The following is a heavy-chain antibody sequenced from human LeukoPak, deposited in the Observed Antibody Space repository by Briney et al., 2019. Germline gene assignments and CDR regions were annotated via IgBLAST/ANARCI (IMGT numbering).Heavy chain of an antibody. V-gene: IGHV1-69*01. J-gene: IGHJ4*02. CDR1: GGTFSSYA. Sequence: EASVKVSCKASGGTFSSYAISWVRQAPGQGLEWMGGITPIFGTANYAQKFQGRVTITADESTSTAYMELSSLRSEDTAVYYCARGYGDYVFYFDYWGQGTLVTVSS. CDR2: ITPIFGTA. D-gene: IGHD4-17*01. CDR3: ARGYGDYVFYFDY.